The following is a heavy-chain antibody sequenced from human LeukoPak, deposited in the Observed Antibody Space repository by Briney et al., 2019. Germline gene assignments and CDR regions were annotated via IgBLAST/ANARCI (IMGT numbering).Heavy chain of an antibody. CDR2: IYYSGST. Sequence: SETLSLTCTVSGGSISSGDYYWSWIRQPPGKGLEWLGYIYYSGSTYYNPSLKSRVTISVDTSKNQFSLKLSSVTAADTAVYYCARNLLYYYGSGIYFDYWGLGTLVTVSS. V-gene: IGHV4-30-4*01. CDR1: GGSISSGDYY. D-gene: IGHD3-10*01. CDR3: ARNLLYYYGSGIYFDY. J-gene: IGHJ4*02.